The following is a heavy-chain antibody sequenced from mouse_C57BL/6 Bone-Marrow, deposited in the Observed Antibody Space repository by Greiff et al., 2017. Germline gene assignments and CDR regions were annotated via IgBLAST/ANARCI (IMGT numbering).Heavy chain of an antibody. J-gene: IGHJ4*01. Sequence: QVQLQQSGAELMKPGASVQLSCKATGYTFTGYWIEWVKQRPGHGLEWIGEILPGGGSNNYNGKFTGKATFTADTASKPAYMQLSSLTTEDSAIYYCASDDYDAMDYRGPGTSVTVSS. CDR3: ASDDYDAMDY. CDR2: ILPGGGSN. CDR1: GYTFTGYW. V-gene: IGHV1-9*01.